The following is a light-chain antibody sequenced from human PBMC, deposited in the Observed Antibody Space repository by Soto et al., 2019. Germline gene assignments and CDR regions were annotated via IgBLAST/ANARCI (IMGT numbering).Light chain of an antibody. J-gene: IGLJ1*01. CDR3: SSYTSGSNLYV. CDR2: EVT. CDR1: SSDFYGYNY. Sequence: SGLAQPASVSCSPGQSITISCTGTSSDFYGYNYVSWYQQLPGKAPKLLIYEVTSRPSGVSNRFSGSKSGDTASLTISGLLAEDEAYYYCSSYTSGSNLYVFGTGTKVTAL. V-gene: IGLV2-14*01.